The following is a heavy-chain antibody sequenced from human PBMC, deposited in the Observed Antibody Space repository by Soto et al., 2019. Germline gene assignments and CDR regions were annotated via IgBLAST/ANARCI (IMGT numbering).Heavy chain of an antibody. CDR1: GGSISSGGYY. Sequence: TLSLTCTVSGGSISSGGYYCSWMGQHPGKGLEWIGYIYYSGSTYYNPSLKSRVTISVDTSKNQFSLKLSSVTAADTTVYYCARDISSGYIRDAFDLWGEGTLVIVTS. D-gene: IGHD3-22*01. CDR2: IYYSGST. J-gene: IGHJ3*01. V-gene: IGHV4-31*03. CDR3: ARDISSGYIRDAFDL.